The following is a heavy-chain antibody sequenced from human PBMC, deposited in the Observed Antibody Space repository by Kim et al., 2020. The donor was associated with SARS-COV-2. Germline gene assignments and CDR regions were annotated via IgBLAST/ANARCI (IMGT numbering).Heavy chain of an antibody. Sequence: ASVKVSCKASGYTFTSYAMHWVRQAPGQRLEWMGWINAGNGNTKYSQKFQGRVTITRDTSASTAYMELSSLRSEDTAVYCCASVGFYYYDSSGYYQRVYYGMDVWGQGTTVTVSS. V-gene: IGHV1-3*01. CDR3: ASVGFYYYDSSGYYQRVYYGMDV. CDR1: GYTFTSYA. CDR2: INAGNGNT. D-gene: IGHD3-22*01. J-gene: IGHJ6*02.